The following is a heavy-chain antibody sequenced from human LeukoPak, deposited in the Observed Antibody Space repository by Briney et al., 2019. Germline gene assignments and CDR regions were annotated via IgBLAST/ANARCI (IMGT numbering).Heavy chain of an antibody. CDR1: GGSSSGYY. V-gene: IGHV4-34*01. Sequence: SETLSLTCAVYGGSSSGYYWSWIRQPPGKWMEWIGAINHIGSTNYTTYLKSRVTISVDTSKNQFCLTLSPVTTVDTAVYYCARGNHFYGSGSYYSRHWFDPWGQGTLVTVSS. CDR2: INHIGST. J-gene: IGHJ5*02. D-gene: IGHD3-10*01. CDR3: ARGNHFYGSGSYYSRHWFDP.